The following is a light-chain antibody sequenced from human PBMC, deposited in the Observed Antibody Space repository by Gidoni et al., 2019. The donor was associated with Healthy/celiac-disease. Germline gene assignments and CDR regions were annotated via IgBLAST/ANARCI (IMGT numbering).Light chain of an antibody. J-gene: IGKJ2*01. CDR2: DAS. CDR3: QQFNSYPLT. Sequence: AIQLTPSPSSLSASVGDRVTITCRARQGISRALAWYQQKPGKAPKLLIYDASSLESGVPSRFSGSGSGTDFTLTISSLQPEDFATYYCQQFNSYPLTFGQXTKLEIK. V-gene: IGKV1-13*02. CDR1: QGISRA.